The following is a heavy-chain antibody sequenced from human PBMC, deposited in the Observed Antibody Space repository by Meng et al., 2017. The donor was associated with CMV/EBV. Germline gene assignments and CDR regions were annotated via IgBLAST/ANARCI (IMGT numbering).Heavy chain of an antibody. CDR2: TYYRSKWYN. V-gene: IGHV6-1*01. D-gene: IGHD6-13*01. Sequence: SETLSLTCAISGDSVSSNSAAWNWIRQSPSRGLEWLGGTYYRSKWYNDYAVSVKSRITINPDTSKNQFSLQLNSVTPEDTAVYYCARAGGYSSSWYFDYWGQGTLVTVSS. CDR3: ARAGGYSSSWYFDY. CDR1: GDSVSSNSAA. J-gene: IGHJ4*02.